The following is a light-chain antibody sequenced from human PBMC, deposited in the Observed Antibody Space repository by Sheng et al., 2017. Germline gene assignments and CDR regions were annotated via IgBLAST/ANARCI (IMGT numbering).Light chain of an antibody. J-gene: IGKJ4*01. V-gene: IGKV3D-20*02. CDR3: QQRSNWPLT. CDR1: QSVSSN. Sequence: EIVMTQSPATLSVSPGERATLSCRASQSVSSNLAWYQQKPGQAPRLLIYGASVRATGIPDRFSGSGSGTDFTLTISRLEPEDFAVYYCQQRSNWPLTFGGGTKVEI. CDR2: GAS.